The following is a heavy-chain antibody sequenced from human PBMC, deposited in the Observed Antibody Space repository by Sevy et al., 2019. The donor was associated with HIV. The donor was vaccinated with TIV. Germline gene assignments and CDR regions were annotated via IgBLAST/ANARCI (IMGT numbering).Heavy chain of an antibody. CDR1: GFTFSNYW. CDR3: ARDCSSSTCLWGMDV. CDR2: IKRDGSEK. D-gene: IGHD2-2*01. Sequence: GGSLRLSCAASGFTFSNYWMSWVRQAPGKGLEWAANIKRDGSEKYYVASVKGRFTISRDNAKNSLYLQMNSLRAEDTAVYYCARDCSSSTCLWGMDVWGQGTTVTVSS. J-gene: IGHJ6*02. V-gene: IGHV3-7*03.